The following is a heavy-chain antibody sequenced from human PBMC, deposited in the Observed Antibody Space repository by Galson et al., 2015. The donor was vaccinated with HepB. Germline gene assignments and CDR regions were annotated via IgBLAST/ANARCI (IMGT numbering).Heavy chain of an antibody. CDR1: GFTFSSYS. Sequence: SLRLSCAASGFTFSSYSMNWVRQAPGKGLEWVSYISSSSSTIYYADSVKGRFTISRDNAKNSLYLQMNSLRAEDTAVYYCARSSSGWSYYYYYGMDVWGQGTTVTVSS. V-gene: IGHV3-48*04. D-gene: IGHD6-19*01. CDR3: ARSSSGWSYYYYYGMDV. J-gene: IGHJ6*02. CDR2: ISSSSSTI.